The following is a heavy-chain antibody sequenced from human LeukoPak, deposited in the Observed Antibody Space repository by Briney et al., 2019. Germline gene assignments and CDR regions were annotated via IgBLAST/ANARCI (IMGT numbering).Heavy chain of an antibody. CDR1: GFTFSSYW. CDR3: ARGGGGYRAWFDP. V-gene: IGHV3-7*04. J-gene: IGHJ5*02. D-gene: IGHD1-1*01. CDR2: IKQDGSEK. Sequence: PGGSLRLSXAASGFTFSSYWMSWVRQAPGKGLEWVANIKQDGSEKYYVDSVKGRFTISRDNAKNSLYLQMNSLRAEDTAVYYCARGGGGYRAWFDPWGQGTLVTVSS.